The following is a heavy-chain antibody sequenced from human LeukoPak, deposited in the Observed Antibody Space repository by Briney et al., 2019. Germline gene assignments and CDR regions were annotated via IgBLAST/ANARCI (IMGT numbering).Heavy chain of an antibody. CDR3: AKGPSRSHFWSGYLN. J-gene: IGHJ4*02. CDR1: GFTFSSYA. CDR2: ISGSGGST. V-gene: IGHV3-23*01. D-gene: IGHD3-3*02. Sequence: GGSLRLSCAASGFTFSSYAMGWVRQAPGKGLEWVSAISGSGGSTYYADSVKGRFTISRDNSKNTLYLQMNSLRAEDTAVYYRAKGPSRSHFWSGYLNWGQGTLVTVSS.